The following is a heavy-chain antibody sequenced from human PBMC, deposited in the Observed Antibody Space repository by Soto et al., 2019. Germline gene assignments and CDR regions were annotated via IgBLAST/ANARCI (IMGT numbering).Heavy chain of an antibody. CDR3: AKEIGYSGKLFGGWFDP. CDR1: GFTFDDYA. V-gene: IGHV3-9*01. Sequence: EVQLVESGGGLVQPGRSLRLSCVASGFTFDDYAMHWVRQAPGEGLEWVSGISWNSGNIGYADSVKGRFTISRDNAKNSLYLQMNGLRAEDTALYYCAKEIGYSGKLFGGWFDPWGQGTLVTVSS. D-gene: IGHD1-26*01. J-gene: IGHJ5*02. CDR2: ISWNSGNI.